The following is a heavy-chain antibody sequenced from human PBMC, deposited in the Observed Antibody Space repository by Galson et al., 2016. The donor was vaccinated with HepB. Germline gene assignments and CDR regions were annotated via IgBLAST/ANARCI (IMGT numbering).Heavy chain of an antibody. CDR3: ARGRLRWGIIAAATPKVHAFDI. Sequence: TLSLTCSVSGGSVSSGGYYWNWIRQHPVKGLEWIGYISYSGSTYYNPSLKSRVTISADTSKNQFSLKLNSVTAADTAVYYCARGRLRWGIIAAATPKVHAFDIWGQGTMVTVSS. V-gene: IGHV4-31*03. CDR2: ISYSGST. J-gene: IGHJ3*02. D-gene: IGHD2-15*01. CDR1: GGSVSSGGYY.